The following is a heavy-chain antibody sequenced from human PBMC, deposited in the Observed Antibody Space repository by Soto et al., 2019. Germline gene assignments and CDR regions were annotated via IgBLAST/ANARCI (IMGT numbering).Heavy chain of an antibody. CDR2: ISYDGSNK. CDR1: GFTFSSYA. V-gene: IGHV3-30-3*01. Sequence: GGSLRLSCAASGFTFSSYAMHWVRQAPGKGLEWVAVISYDGSNKYYADSVKGRFTISRDNSKNTLYLQMNSLRAEDTAVYYCARDHWDSSGYYRGQLGGMDVWDQGPTVTVSS. D-gene: IGHD3-22*01. CDR3: ARDHWDSSGYYRGQLGGMDV. J-gene: IGHJ6*02.